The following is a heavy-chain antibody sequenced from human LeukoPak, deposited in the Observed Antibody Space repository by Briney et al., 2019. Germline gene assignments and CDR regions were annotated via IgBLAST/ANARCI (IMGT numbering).Heavy chain of an antibody. D-gene: IGHD5-12*01. CDR1: GYTFTRYY. CDR3: ARDTRGYSGYDYAAVVFDY. CDR2: INPNSGGT. V-gene: IGHV1-2*02. Sequence: ASVTVSCKASGYTFTRYYMHWVRQAPGQGLEWMGWINPNSGGTNYAQKFQGRVTMTRDTSISTSYMELSRLRSDDTAVYYCARDTRGYSGYDYAAVVFDYWGQGTLVTVSS. J-gene: IGHJ4*02.